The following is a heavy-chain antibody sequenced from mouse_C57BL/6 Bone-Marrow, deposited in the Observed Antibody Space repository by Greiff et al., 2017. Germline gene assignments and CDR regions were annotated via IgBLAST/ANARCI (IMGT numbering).Heavy chain of an antibody. CDR3: ARDYGSSYVAWFAY. V-gene: IGHV1-81*01. CDR2: IYPRSGNT. Sequence: VQLQQSGAELARPGASVKLSCKASGYTFTSYGISWVKQRTGQGLEWIGEIYPRSGNTYYNEKFKGKATLTADKSSSTAYMELRSLTSEDSAVXFCARDYGSSYVAWFAYWGQGTLVTVSA. J-gene: IGHJ3*01. D-gene: IGHD1-1*01. CDR1: GYTFTSYG.